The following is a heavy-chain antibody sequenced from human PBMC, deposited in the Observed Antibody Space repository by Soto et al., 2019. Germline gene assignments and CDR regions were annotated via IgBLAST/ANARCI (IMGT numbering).Heavy chain of an antibody. CDR1: GFTFSSYG. CDR3: AKSRLRFYGENWFDP. V-gene: IGHV3-30*18. J-gene: IGHJ5*02. D-gene: IGHD3-3*01. Sequence: HPGGSLRLSCAASGFTFSSYGMHWVRQALGKGLEWVAVISYDGSNKYYADSVKGRFTISRDNSKNTLYLQMNSLRAEDAAVYYCAKSRLRFYGENWFDPWGQGTLVTVSS. CDR2: ISYDGSNK.